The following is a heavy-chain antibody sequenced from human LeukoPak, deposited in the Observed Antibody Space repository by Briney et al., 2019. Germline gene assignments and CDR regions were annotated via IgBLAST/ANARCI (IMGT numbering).Heavy chain of an antibody. CDR3: AREEAPVGGSSFDY. D-gene: IGHD1-26*01. Sequence: GGSLRLSCAASGFTFSTYAMHWVRQAPGKGLEHVSSINSGGVNTYYADSVRGRFTISRDNSKNTLYLHMGSLRAEDVAVYYCAREEAPVGGSSFDYWGQGTLVTVSS. J-gene: IGHJ4*02. CDR2: INSGGVNT. V-gene: IGHV3-64*02. CDR1: GFTFSTYA.